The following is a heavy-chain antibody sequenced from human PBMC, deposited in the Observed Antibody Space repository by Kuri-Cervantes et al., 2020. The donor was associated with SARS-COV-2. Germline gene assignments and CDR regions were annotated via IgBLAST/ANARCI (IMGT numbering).Heavy chain of an antibody. CDR1: GYSFTSYW. CDR3: ARDMTYYYYGMDV. J-gene: IGHJ6*02. CDR2: IDPSDSYT. V-gene: IGHV5-10-1*01. Sequence: GGSLRPSSKGSGYSFTSYWISWVRQMPGKGLEWMGWIDPSDSYTNYSPSFQGHVTISADKSISTAYLQWSSLKASDTAMYYCARDMTYYYYGMDVWGQGTTVTVSS.